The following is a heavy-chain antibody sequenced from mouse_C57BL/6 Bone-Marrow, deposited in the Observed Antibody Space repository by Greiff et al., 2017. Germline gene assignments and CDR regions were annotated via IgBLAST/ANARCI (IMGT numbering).Heavy chain of an antibody. CDR3: ARWPMVNYFDY. V-gene: IGHV1-9*01. D-gene: IGHD2-2*01. CDR1: GYTFTGYW. Sequence: QVQLQQSGAELMKPGASVKLSCKATGYTFTGYWIEWVKQRPGHGLEWIGEILTGSGSTNYNEKFKGKATFTADTSSNTAYMQLSSLTTEDSAIYYCARWPMVNYFDYWGQGTTLTVSS. J-gene: IGHJ2*01. CDR2: ILTGSGST.